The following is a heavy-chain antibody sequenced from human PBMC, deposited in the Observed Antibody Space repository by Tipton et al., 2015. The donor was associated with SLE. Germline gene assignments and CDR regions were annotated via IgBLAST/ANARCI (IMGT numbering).Heavy chain of an antibody. J-gene: IGHJ4*02. CDR1: GGSISSGDYY. Sequence: LRLSCTVSGGSISSGDYYWSWIRQPPGKGLEWIGYIYYSGSTYYNPSLRSRVTMSVDTSKSQFSLKLSSVTAADTAVYYCARVEMATEGFDYWGQGTLVTVSS. CDR3: ARVEMATEGFDY. CDR2: IYYSGST. D-gene: IGHD5-24*01. V-gene: IGHV4-30-4*01.